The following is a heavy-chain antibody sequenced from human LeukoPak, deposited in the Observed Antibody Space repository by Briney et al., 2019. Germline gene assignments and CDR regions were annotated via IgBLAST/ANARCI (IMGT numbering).Heavy chain of an antibody. CDR2: INAGNGNT. J-gene: IGHJ5*02. CDR1: GYTSTSYA. D-gene: IGHD1-26*01. Sequence: ASVKVSCKASGYTSTSYAMHWVRQASGQRLEWMGWINAGNGNTKYSQKFQGRVTITRDTSASTAYMELSSLRSEDTAVYYCARDRYSGSSFPGQNWFDPWGQGTLVTVSS. V-gene: IGHV1-3*01. CDR3: ARDRYSGSSFPGQNWFDP.